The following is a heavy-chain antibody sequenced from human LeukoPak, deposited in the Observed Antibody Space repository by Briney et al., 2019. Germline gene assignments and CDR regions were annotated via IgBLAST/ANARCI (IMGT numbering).Heavy chain of an antibody. CDR1: GGSISSSSFY. CDR3: VRPGIVGATAFDY. J-gene: IGHJ4*02. CDR2: FYYTGST. D-gene: IGHD1-26*01. V-gene: IGHV4-39*01. Sequence: SETLSLTCTVSGGSISSSSFYWGWIRQPPGKGLEWIGSFYYTGSTYYNPSLKSRVTISVDTSKNQFSLRLSSVTAADTAFYYCVRPGIVGATAFDYWGQGTLVTVSS.